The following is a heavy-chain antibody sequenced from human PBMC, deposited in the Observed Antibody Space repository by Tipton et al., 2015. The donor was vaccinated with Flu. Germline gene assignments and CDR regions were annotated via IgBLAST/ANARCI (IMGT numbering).Heavy chain of an antibody. D-gene: IGHD3-10*01. V-gene: IGHV4-38-2*01. CDR3: VRLTYYYGSGTSDF. J-gene: IGHJ4*02. CDR1: GYSISSGYY. CDR2: VGTLSHSGRT. Sequence: LRLSCAVSGYSISSGYYWGWIRQPAGKGLEWIGTVGTLSHSGRTYYNPSLKSRVTISVDTSNNQFSLRLNSVTAADTAVYYCVRLTYYYGSGTSDFWGQGTLVTVSS.